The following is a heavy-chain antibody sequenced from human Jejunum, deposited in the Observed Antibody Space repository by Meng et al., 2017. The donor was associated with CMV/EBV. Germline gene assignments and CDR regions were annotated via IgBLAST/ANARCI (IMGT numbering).Heavy chain of an antibody. V-gene: IGHV3-23*01. Sequence: FTNYAMNWVRQAPGKGLEWVSAISGFAGTTKYAASVKGRFTFSRDNSKNMLYLQMDGLRAEDTAVYYCVKMSFDLGSGYYVFDLWGQGTTVTVSS. J-gene: IGHJ3*01. CDR3: VKMSFDLGSGYYVFDL. D-gene: IGHD3-3*01. CDR2: ISGFAGTT. CDR1: FTNYA.